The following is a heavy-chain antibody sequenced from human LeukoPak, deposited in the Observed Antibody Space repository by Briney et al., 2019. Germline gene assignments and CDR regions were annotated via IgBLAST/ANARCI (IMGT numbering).Heavy chain of an antibody. V-gene: IGHV3-9*01. J-gene: IGHJ3*02. CDR1: GFTFDDYA. CDR2: ITWNSGGI. Sequence: PGGSLRLSCAASGFTFDDYAMHWVRQAPGKGLEWVSGITWNSGGIGYADSVKGRFTISRDNAKNSLYLQMNSLRAEDTSLYYCVKDKHFELSTGALDIWGQGTMVTVSS. D-gene: IGHD3-3*02. CDR3: VKDKHFELSTGALDI.